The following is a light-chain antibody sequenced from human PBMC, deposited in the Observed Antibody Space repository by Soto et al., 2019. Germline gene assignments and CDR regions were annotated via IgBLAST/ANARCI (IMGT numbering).Light chain of an antibody. CDR1: QIVTSS. CDR3: QLRSHWPPTYT. Sequence: EIVLTQSPATLSLSPGTGATLSCRASQIVTSSLAWYQQRPGQAPRLLIYDTFTRATGIPARFSAKGAGTDFTLTISILEREDSVVYFCQLRSHWPPTYTFGQGTKLE. V-gene: IGKV3-11*01. CDR2: DTF. J-gene: IGKJ2*01.